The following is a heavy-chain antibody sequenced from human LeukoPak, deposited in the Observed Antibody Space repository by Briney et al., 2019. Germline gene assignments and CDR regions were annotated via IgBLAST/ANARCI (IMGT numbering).Heavy chain of an antibody. J-gene: IGHJ4*02. V-gene: IGHV3-7*03. CDR2: IKQDGSEK. CDR3: ATVDTARSN. Sequence: GGSLRLSCAASGFTFSSYWMSWARQAPGKRLEWVANIKQDGSEKQYVDSVKGRFTISRDNAKNSLYLQMNSLRAEDTAVYYCATVDTARSNWGQGTLVTVSS. D-gene: IGHD5-18*01. CDR1: GFTFSSYW.